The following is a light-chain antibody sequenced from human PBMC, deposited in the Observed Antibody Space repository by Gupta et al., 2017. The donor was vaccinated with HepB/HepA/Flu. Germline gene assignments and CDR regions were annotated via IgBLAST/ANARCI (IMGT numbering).Light chain of an antibody. CDR2: EVN. V-gene: IGLV2-23*02. J-gene: IGLJ2*01. CDR3: CSYAGGSSFVV. Sequence: QSALTQPASVSGSPGQSITISCTGTSSDIGRYNLVSWYQQHPGKAPQLIIYEVNKRPSGISNRFSGAKSGTTASLTISGLQAEDEATYFCCSYAGGSSFVVFGGGTKLTVL. CDR1: SSDIGRYNL.